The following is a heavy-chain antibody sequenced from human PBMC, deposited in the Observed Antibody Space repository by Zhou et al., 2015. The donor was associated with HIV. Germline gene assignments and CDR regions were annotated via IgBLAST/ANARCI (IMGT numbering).Heavy chain of an antibody. D-gene: IGHD4-17*01. CDR1: GGTFSGSD. CDR3: ARGFSHGDYEVFFKE. V-gene: IGHV1-69*06. J-gene: IGHJ1*01. CDR2: ITPMFGTA. Sequence: QVQLVQSGAEVKKPGSSVKVSCKASGGTFSGSDISWVRQAPGQGPEWMGTITPMFGTADYARKFQGRVSITADTSTRTGYMELNSLRYEDTAVYYCARGFSHGDYEVFFKEWGQGTLITVSS.